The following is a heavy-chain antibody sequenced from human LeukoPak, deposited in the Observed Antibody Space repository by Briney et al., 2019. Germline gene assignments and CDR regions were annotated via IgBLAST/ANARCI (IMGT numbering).Heavy chain of an antibody. D-gene: IGHD1-26*01. CDR2: IFYSGIT. CDR1: GGSIRTVGYY. V-gene: IGHV4-31*03. Sequence: PSETLSLTCTVSGGSIRTVGYYWTWIRQHPGKGLEWIGYIFYSGITYYNPSLKSRVSISVDTSKNQFSLKLSSVTAADTAVYYCAREGNSGSPASRFDPWGQGTLVTVSS. J-gene: IGHJ5*02. CDR3: AREGNSGSPASRFDP.